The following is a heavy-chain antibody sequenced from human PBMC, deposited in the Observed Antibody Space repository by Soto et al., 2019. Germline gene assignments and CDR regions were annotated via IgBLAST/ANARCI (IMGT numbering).Heavy chain of an antibody. D-gene: IGHD6-6*01. CDR1: GGSISSSSYY. V-gene: IGHV4-39*01. J-gene: IGHJ4*02. Sequence: QLQLQESGPGLVKPSETLSLTCTVSGGSISSSSYYWGWIRQPPGKGLEWIGSIYYSGSTYYNPAIKSRVTISVDTSKNQFSLKLSSVTAADTAVYYCARHTTPSIAARVDYWGQGTLVTVSS. CDR2: IYYSGST. CDR3: ARHTTPSIAARVDY.